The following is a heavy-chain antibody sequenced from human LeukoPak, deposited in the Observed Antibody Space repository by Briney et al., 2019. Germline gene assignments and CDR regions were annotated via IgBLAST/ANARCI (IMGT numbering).Heavy chain of an antibody. J-gene: IGHJ5*02. CDR3: AKESTVTPGNVNWFDT. Sequence: GGSLRLSCVASGFTFSSDAMGWVRQGPGKGLEWVSTISDSGGSTYYADSVKGRFTISRDNSKNTLYLQMNRLRAEDTAVYYCAKESTVTPGNVNWFDTWGQGTLVTVSS. D-gene: IGHD4-17*01. V-gene: IGHV3-23*01. CDR2: ISDSGGST. CDR1: GFTFSSDA.